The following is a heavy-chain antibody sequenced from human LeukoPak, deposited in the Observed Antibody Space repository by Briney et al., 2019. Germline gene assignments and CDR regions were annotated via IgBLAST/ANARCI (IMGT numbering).Heavy chain of an antibody. CDR1: GFNFSDSA. CDR2: ISFSGDNS. CDR3: AKEIQLAI. V-gene: IGHV3-23*01. Sequence: GGSLRLSCAASGFNFSDSAMTWVRQAPGKGLEWVSLISFSGDNSYYADSVKGRFTISRDNSKNTLSLQMNSLRVEDTAIYYCAKEIQLAIWGRGTMVTVSS. J-gene: IGHJ3*02. D-gene: IGHD5-24*01.